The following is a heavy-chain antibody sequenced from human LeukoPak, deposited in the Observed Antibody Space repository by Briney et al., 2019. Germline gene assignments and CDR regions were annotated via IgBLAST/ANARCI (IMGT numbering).Heavy chain of an antibody. CDR3: AKTVGATNYYYGMDV. Sequence: GGSLRLSCSASGFTFDFHAMHWVRQAPGKGLEWGSGISWNRGSIGYADSVKGRFTISRDNDKNSLYLQMNSLRDEDTALYYCAKTVGATNYYYGMDVWGQGTTVTVSS. D-gene: IGHD1-26*01. J-gene: IGHJ6*02. CDR2: ISWNRGSI. CDR1: GFTFDFHA. V-gene: IGHV3-9*01.